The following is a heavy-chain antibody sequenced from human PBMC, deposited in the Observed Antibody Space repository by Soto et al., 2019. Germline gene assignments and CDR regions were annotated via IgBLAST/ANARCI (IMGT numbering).Heavy chain of an antibody. CDR3: ASLGGASGIDYFAN. CDR1: GYRFTNYW. J-gene: IGHJ4*02. D-gene: IGHD3-10*01. CDR2: IYLGDPDT. Sequence: GESLKISCKGSGYRFTNYWIGWVRQMPGKGLEWMGIIYLGDPDTRYSPSFQGHVTISADKSISTAFLQWTSLKASDTAMYYCASLGGASGIDYFANWGQGTLVTVSS. V-gene: IGHV5-51*01.